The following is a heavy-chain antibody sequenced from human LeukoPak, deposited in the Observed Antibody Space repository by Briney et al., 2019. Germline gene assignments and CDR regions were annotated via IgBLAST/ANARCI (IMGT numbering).Heavy chain of an antibody. J-gene: IGHJ5*02. Sequence: SETLSLTCTVSAGSISSYYWSWIRQPPGKGLEWIGYIYYSGSTNYNPSLKSRVTISVDTSKNQFSLKLSSVTAADTAVYYCARGDYDILTGHNWFDPWGQGTLVTVSS. CDR3: ARGDYDILTGHNWFDP. D-gene: IGHD3-9*01. V-gene: IGHV4-59*01. CDR2: IYYSGST. CDR1: AGSISSYY.